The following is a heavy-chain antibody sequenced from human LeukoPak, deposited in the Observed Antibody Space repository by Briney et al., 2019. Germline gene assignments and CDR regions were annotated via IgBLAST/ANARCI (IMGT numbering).Heavy chain of an antibody. CDR3: ARDQAFEPLGGGVVIIPYYGMDV. J-gene: IGHJ6*02. CDR1: GFTFSSYW. CDR2: INSDGSST. V-gene: IGHV3-74*01. Sequence: GGSLRLSCAASGFTFSSYWMHWVRRAPGKGLVWVSRINSDGSSTSYADSVKGRFTISRDNAKNTLYLQMNSLRAEDTAVYYCARDQAFEPLGGGVVIIPYYGMDVWGQGTTVTVSS. D-gene: IGHD3-3*01.